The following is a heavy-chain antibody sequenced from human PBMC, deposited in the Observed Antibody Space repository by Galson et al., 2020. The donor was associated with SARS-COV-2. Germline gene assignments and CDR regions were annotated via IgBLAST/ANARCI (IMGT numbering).Heavy chain of an antibody. J-gene: IGHJ4*02. D-gene: IGHD3-10*01. V-gene: IGHV3-72*01. Sequence: GGSLRLSCIASGFNFNDHFMDWVRQDPGKGPEWVPRIRNKANSYTTEYAASVKGRFTISRDDSKNSVHLQTNSLKTEDTAVYYCARDWNGSGDYWGRGTLVGVSS. CDR3: ARDWNGSGDY. CDR1: GFNFNDHF. CDR2: IRNKANSYTT.